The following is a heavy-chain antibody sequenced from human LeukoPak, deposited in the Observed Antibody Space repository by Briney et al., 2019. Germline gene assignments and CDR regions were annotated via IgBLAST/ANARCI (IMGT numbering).Heavy chain of an antibody. CDR1: GFTFSSYA. Sequence: GGSLTLSCAASGFTFSSYAMSCVRQPAGKGLEWVSAIRGSGGSTYYAHSVKCRFTISRDNSKNTLYLQMNSLRAEDTAVYYCAKRSVYYGSGSYSYYSDYWGQGTLVTVSS. CDR2: IRGSGGST. CDR3: AKRSVYYGSGSYSYYSDY. V-gene: IGHV3-23*01. J-gene: IGHJ4*02. D-gene: IGHD3-10*01.